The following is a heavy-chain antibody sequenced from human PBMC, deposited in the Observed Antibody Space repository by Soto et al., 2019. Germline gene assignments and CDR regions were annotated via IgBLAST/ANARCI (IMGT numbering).Heavy chain of an antibody. D-gene: IGHD3-10*01. J-gene: IGHJ4*02. V-gene: IGHV4-34*01. CDR3: ARGEGGSGSYYLDY. Sequence: QVQLQQWGAGLLKPSETLSLTCAVYGGSFSGYYWSWIRQPPGKGLEWIGEINHSGSTNYNPSLKSRVTISVDTSKNQFSLKLSSVTAADTAVYYCARGEGGSGSYYLDYWGQGTLVTVSS. CDR1: GGSFSGYY. CDR2: INHSGST.